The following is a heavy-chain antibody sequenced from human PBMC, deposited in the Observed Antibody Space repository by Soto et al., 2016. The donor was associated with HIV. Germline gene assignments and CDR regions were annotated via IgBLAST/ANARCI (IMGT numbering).Heavy chain of an antibody. CDR3: GGGVRYYYYYMDV. CDR1: GFTFSSYG. V-gene: IGHV3-33*01. D-gene: IGHD1-1*01. J-gene: IGHJ6*03. Sequence: VQLVESGGGVVQPGRSLRLSCAASGFTFSSYGMHWVRQAPGKGLEWVAVIWYDGSNKYYADSVKGRFTISRDNSKNTLYLQMNSLRAEDTAVYYCGGGVRYYYYYMDVWGKGPRSPSP. CDR2: IWYDGSNK.